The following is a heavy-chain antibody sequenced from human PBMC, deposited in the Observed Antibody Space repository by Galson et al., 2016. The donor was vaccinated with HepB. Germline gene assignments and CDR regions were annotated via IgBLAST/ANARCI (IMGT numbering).Heavy chain of an antibody. CDR3: ARVFCSGGYCYRGYYYGMDD. CDR2: INWNGGSM. V-gene: IGHV3-20*04. CDR1: GFIFDDYG. Sequence: SLRLSCAASGFIFDDYGMTWVRQVPGKGLEWVSGINWNGGSMGYADSVKGRFTISRDNAKNSLYLQMNSLRAEDTALYYCARVFCSGGYCYRGYYYGMDDWGQGTTVTVSS. J-gene: IGHJ6*02. D-gene: IGHD2-15*01.